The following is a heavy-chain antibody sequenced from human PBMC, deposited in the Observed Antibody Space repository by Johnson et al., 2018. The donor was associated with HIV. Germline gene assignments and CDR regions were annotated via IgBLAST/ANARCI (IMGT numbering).Heavy chain of an antibody. V-gene: IGHV3-11*04. J-gene: IGHJ3*02. CDR1: GFTFSDYY. CDR2: INWNGGST. D-gene: IGHD4-23*01. CDR3: ARAKSTVVLHDAFDI. Sequence: VQVVESGGGLVKPGGSLRLSCAASGFTFSDYYMSWIRQAPGKGLEWVSGINWNGGSTGYADSVKGRFTISRDNSKNTLYLQMNSLRAEDTAVYYCARAKSTVVLHDAFDIWGQGTMVTVSS.